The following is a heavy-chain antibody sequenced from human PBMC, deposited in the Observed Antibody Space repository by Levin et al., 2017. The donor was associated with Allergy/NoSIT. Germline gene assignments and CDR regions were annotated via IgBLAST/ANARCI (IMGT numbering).Heavy chain of an antibody. CDR2: IYHSGST. CDR1: GGSISSGGYS. D-gene: IGHD5-18*01. V-gene: IGHV4-30-2*01. J-gene: IGHJ4*02. CDR3: ARVRGPQLIFDY. Sequence: SQTLSLTCAVSGGSISSGGYSWSWIRQPPGKGLEWIGYIYHSGSTYYNPSLKSRVTISVDRSKNQFSLKLSSVTAADTAVYYCARVRGPQLIFDYWGQGTLVTVSS.